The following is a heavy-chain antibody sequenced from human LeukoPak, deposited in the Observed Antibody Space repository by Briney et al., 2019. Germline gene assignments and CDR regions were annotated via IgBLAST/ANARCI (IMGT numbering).Heavy chain of an antibody. CDR2: LYYSGRT. J-gene: IGHJ4*02. CDR1: GGSISSSSYY. CDR3: ARLGYYDSSALP. Sequence: AETLTLTCTVSGGSISSSSYYWGWIRPPQGKGLEWIGSLYYSGRTYYNPSLNSRDTISVDTSKNEFSLKLSSVTAADTAVYYCARLGYYDSSALPGGEGTLVTVP. V-gene: IGHV4-39*01. D-gene: IGHD3-22*01.